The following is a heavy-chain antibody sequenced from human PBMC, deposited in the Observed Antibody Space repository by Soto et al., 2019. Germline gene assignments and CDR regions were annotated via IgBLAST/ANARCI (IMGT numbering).Heavy chain of an antibody. D-gene: IGHD2-21*02. V-gene: IGHV3-43*01. CDR1: GFTFDDYS. CDR3: AKAYHHIIVGTALIDY. Sequence: GSLRLSCAASGFTFDDYSMHWVRQAPGKGLEWVSLISWDGGTTYYADSVKGRFTISRDNSKDSLYLQMNSLRTEDTALYYCAKAYHHIIVGTALIDYWGQGALVTVSS. J-gene: IGHJ4*02. CDR2: ISWDGGTT.